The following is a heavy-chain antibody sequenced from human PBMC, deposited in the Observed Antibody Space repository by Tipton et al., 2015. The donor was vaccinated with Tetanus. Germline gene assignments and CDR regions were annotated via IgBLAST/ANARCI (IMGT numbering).Heavy chain of an antibody. Sequence: GLVKPSETLSLTCAVSGGSLSDYYWXWIRQSPGKGLEWIGEINEGGSTNYNPSLESRVSISVDTSKHRFSLKVNSVIAADTATYYCARWIGVIPVTGNDAFDVWGPGAMVTVSS. CDR3: ARWIGVIPVTGNDAFDV. CDR1: GGSLSDYY. J-gene: IGHJ3*01. V-gene: IGHV4-34*01. CDR2: INEGGST. D-gene: IGHD3-16*01.